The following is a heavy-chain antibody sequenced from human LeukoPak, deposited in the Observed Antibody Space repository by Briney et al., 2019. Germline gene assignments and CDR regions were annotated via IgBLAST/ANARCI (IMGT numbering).Heavy chain of an antibody. CDR1: GFTFAAYA. CDR2: VDAGGFTT. Sequence: GRSLKLSCATSGFTFAAYAMTWVRQAPGKGLEWISHVDAGGFTTYYADSVKGRFTVSRDNSRNTVFLQMNNLTIEDTALYYCAKDQGAGLMSQHWGQGTLVIVSS. D-gene: IGHD5-12*01. J-gene: IGHJ1*01. V-gene: IGHV3-23*01. CDR3: AKDQGAGLMSQH.